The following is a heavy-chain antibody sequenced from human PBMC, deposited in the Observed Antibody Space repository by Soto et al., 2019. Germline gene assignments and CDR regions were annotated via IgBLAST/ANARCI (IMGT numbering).Heavy chain of an antibody. Sequence: EVQVVESGGGLVQPGGPLGFPFEAPEFSVTNNYLNWVGRAPGRGLEWVSIIDIGGKTYYADSVKDRFTISRDNSRNTLYLHMDSLRAEDTAVYYCARGRGSTGYLGREHYFDYWGQGTLVTVSP. V-gene: IGHV3-66*01. J-gene: IGHJ4*02. CDR1: EFSVTNNY. D-gene: IGHD2-2*01. CDR2: IDIGGKT. CDR3: ARGRGSTGYLGREHYFDY.